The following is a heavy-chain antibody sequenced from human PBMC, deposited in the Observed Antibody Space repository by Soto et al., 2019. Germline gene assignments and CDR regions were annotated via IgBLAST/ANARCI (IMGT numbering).Heavy chain of an antibody. V-gene: IGHV3-23*01. CDR2: ISGSGGTT. CDR3: AKDDQDYYDPIFDY. J-gene: IGHJ4*02. CDR1: GFTFSSYA. Sequence: EVQLLESGGGLVQPGGSLRLSCAASGFTFSSYAMSWVRQAPGKGLEWVSAISGSGGTTYYADSGKGRFTISRDNSKNTLYLQMNSLRAEDTAVYYCAKDDQDYYDPIFDYWGQGTLVTVSS. D-gene: IGHD3-22*01.